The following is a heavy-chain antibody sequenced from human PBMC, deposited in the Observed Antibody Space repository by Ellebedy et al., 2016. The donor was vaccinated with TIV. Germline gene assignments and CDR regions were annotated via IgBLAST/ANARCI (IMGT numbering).Heavy chain of an antibody. Sequence: MPSETLSPTCTVPGGSISSYYWSWIRQPPGKGLEWIGYIDYSGSTNYNPSFKSRVTISVDTSKNQFSLKLSSVTAADTAVYYCARHGGYSGSYDYWGQGTLVTVSS. CDR1: GGSISSYY. V-gene: IGHV4-59*08. D-gene: IGHD1-26*01. CDR3: ARHGGYSGSYDY. J-gene: IGHJ4*02. CDR2: IDYSGST.